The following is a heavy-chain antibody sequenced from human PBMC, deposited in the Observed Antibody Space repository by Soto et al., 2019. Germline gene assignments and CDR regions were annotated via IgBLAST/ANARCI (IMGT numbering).Heavy chain of an antibody. CDR2: ISGSGGST. D-gene: IGHD3-9*01. CDR1: GFTVSSNY. CDR3: AKESRYDILTGYTDY. V-gene: IGHV3-23*01. J-gene: IGHJ4*02. Sequence: LRLSCAASGFTVSSNYISWVLQAPGKGLEWVSAISGSGGSTYYADSVKGRFTISRDNSKNTLYLQMNSLRAEDTAVYYCAKESRYDILTGYTDYWGQGTLVTVSS.